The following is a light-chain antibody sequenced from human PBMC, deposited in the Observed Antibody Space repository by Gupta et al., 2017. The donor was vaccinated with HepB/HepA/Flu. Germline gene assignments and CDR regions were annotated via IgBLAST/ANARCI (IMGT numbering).Light chain of an antibody. Sequence: YDLTQPPSLSVSPGQTAKIACSGDKLGNEYVSWYQQKPGQSPVMVIYQDLKRPTGIPERFSGSNTGSTATLPISGTQAMDEADYYCQTWDSRDGVFGGGTKLTVL. CDR1: KLGNEY. V-gene: IGLV3-1*01. J-gene: IGLJ3*02. CDR3: QTWDSRDGV. CDR2: QDL.